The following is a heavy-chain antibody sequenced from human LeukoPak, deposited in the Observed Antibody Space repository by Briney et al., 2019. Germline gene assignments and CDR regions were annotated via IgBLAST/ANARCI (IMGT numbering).Heavy chain of an antibody. J-gene: IGHJ6*03. V-gene: IGHV1-2*02. CDR2: INPNSGGT. D-gene: IGHD5-18*01. CDR3: ARDGDTAMVKNYYYYMDV. CDR1: GYTFTGYY. Sequence: ASVKVSCKASGYTFTGYYMHWVRQAPGQGLEWMGWINPNSGGTNYAQKFQGRVTMTRDTSISTAYMELSRLRSDDTAVYCCARDGDTAMVKNYYYYMDVWGKGTTVTVSS.